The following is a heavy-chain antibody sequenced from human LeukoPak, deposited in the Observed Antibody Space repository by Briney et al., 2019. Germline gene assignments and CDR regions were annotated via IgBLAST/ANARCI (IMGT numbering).Heavy chain of an antibody. CDR3: ARGPHFYGSGSYEYSYYYYYYGMDV. V-gene: IGHV4-34*01. CDR1: GGSFSGYY. J-gene: IGHJ6*04. Sequence: PSETLSLTCAVYGGSFSGYYWTWVRQPPGKGLEWIGEINHEGATNYNPSLKSRVTISLDTSKNQFSLKLSSVTAADTAVYYCARGPHFYGSGSYEYSYYYYYYGMDVWGKGTAVTVSS. D-gene: IGHD3-10*01. CDR2: INHEGAT.